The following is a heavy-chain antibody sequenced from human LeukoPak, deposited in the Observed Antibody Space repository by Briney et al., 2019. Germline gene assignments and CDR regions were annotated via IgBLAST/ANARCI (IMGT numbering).Heavy chain of an antibody. CDR2: IFYSGST. D-gene: IGHD3-10*01. Sequence: SETLSLTCTVSGGSISTSSYYWGWVRQHPGKGLEWIGNIFYSGSTYYSPSLKSRVTISLDTSRNQFSLKLNSVTAADTAVYYCAKSNGYGLVDIGGQGTMVTVSS. J-gene: IGHJ3*02. CDR1: GGSISTSSYY. V-gene: IGHV4-39*07. CDR3: AKSNGYGLVDI.